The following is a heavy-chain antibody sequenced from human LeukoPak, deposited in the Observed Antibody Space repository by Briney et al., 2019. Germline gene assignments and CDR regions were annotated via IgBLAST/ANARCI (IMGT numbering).Heavy chain of an antibody. CDR3: ARRGSEGGRCFDA. CDR2: IHYSGST. J-gene: IGHJ4*02. CDR1: GDSMSQYY. D-gene: IGHD6-19*01. V-gene: IGHV4-59*12. Sequence: PSETLSLTCSVSGDSMSQYYWTWIRQSPGRGLEWIGHIHYSGSTKYKSSLKSRVTISVDTSKSHFSLNLNSVTAADTAVYYCARRGSEGGRCFDAWGQGILVTVSS.